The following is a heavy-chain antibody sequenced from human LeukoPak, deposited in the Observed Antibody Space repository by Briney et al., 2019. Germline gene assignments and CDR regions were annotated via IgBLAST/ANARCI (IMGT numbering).Heavy chain of an antibody. CDR3: AREENSYGYYYYYGMDV. D-gene: IGHD5-18*01. J-gene: IGHJ6*02. V-gene: IGHV1-46*01. CDR1: GYTFTSYY. CDR2: INPSGGST. Sequence: ASVKVSCKASGYTFTSYYMHWVRQAPGQGLEWMGIINPSGGSTSYAQKFRGRVTMTRDTSTSTVYMELSSLRSEDTAVYYCAREENSYGYYYYYGMDVWGQGTTVTVSS.